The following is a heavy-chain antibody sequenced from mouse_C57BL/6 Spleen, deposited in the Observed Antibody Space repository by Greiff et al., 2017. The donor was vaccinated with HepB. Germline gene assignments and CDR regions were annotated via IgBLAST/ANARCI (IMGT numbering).Heavy chain of an antibody. Sequence: VQLQQSGPELVKPGASVKISCKASGYTFTDYYMNWVKQSHGKSLEWIGDINPNNGGTSYNQKFKGKATLTVDKSSSTAYMELRSLTSEDSAVYYCAREGWGGYWGKGTTLTVSS. J-gene: IGHJ2*01. D-gene: IGHD1-1*02. V-gene: IGHV1-26*01. CDR2: INPNNGGT. CDR1: GYTFTDYY. CDR3: AREGWGGY.